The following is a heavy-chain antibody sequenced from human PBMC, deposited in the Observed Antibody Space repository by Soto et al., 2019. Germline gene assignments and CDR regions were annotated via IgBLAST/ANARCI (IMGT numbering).Heavy chain of an antibody. J-gene: IGHJ3*02. CDR1: VGSISSYY. CDR3: ARWKYCSGGSCYDRPHDAFDI. CDR2: IYYSGST. Sequence: QVQLQESGPGLVKPSETLSLTCTVSVGSISSYYWSWIRQPPGKGLESIGYIYYSGSTNYNPSLKSRVTISVHTSKHQFSLKLSSVTAADTAVFYCARWKYCSGGSCYDRPHDAFDIWGQGTMVTVSS. V-gene: IGHV4-59*01. D-gene: IGHD2-15*01.